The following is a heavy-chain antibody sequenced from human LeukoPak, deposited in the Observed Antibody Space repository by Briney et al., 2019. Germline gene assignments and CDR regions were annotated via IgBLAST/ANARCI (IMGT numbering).Heavy chain of an antibody. Sequence: GGSLRLSCAASGFTFSSYEMNWVRQAPGKGLEWVSYISSSGSTIYYADSVKGRFTISRDNAKNSLYLQMNSLRAEDTAVYYCARYSYKYYYMDVWGKGTTVTISS. CDR3: ARYSYKYYYMDV. CDR2: ISSSGSTI. V-gene: IGHV3-48*03. D-gene: IGHD4-11*01. CDR1: GFTFSSYE. J-gene: IGHJ6*03.